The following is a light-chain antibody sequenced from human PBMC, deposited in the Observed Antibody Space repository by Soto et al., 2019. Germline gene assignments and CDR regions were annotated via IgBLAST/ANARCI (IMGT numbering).Light chain of an antibody. Sequence: DIQMTQSPSSLSASVGDRVTITCRASQTITTLVNWYQQKPGKAPKLLIYAASSLESGVPSRFSGSGSGTEFTLTISSLQPDDFATYYCQQLNSYPITFGQGTRLEIK. J-gene: IGKJ5*01. CDR3: QQLNSYPIT. V-gene: IGKV1-17*01. CDR2: AAS. CDR1: QTITTL.